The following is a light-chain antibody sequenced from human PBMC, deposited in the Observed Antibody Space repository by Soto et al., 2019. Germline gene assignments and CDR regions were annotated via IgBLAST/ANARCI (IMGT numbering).Light chain of an antibody. J-gene: IGLJ2*01. CDR1: SSDIGGYNF. CDR2: DVT. V-gene: IGLV2-14*03. CDR3: SSYTSTNTVV. Sequence: QSVLTQAASESGSPGQSITISCTGTSSDIGGYNFVSWYQQHPGKAPKLMFYDVTNRPSGVSNRFSGSKSGNTASLTISGLQAEDEAVYYCSSYTSTNTVVFGGGTKLTVL.